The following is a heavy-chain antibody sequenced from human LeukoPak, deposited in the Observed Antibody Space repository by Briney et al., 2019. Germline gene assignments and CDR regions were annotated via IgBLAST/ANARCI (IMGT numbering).Heavy chain of an antibody. V-gene: IGHV1-69*05. Sequence: GASVKVSCKASGGTFSSYAISWVRQALGQGLEWMGGIIPIFGTANYAQKFQGRVTITTDESTSTAYMELSSLRSEDTAVYYCARAENYGSGSYPFDYWGQGTLVTVSS. CDR2: IIPIFGTA. J-gene: IGHJ4*02. D-gene: IGHD3-10*01. CDR1: GGTFSSYA. CDR3: ARAENYGSGSYPFDY.